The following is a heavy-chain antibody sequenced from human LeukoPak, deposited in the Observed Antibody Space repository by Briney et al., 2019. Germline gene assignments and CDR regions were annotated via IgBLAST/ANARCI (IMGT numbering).Heavy chain of an antibody. D-gene: IGHD1-1*01. CDR2: IYPGDSDT. CDR1: GDRFSSYW. V-gene: IGHV5-51*01. J-gene: IGHJ4*02. Sequence: GESLKISCKGAGDRFSSYWIAWGRQMPGKGLEWMGIIYPGDSDTRYSPSFQGQVTISADKSINTAYLQWSSLKASDTAMYYCARQDGNSKYYVDYWGQGTLVTVSS. CDR3: ARQDGNSKYYVDY.